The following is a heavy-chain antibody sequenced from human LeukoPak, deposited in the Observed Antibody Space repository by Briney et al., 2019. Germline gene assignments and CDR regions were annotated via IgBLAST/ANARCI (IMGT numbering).Heavy chain of an antibody. CDR2: VYHRGGA. Sequence: PSETLSLTCTVSDYSISSGSYWGCIRQPPGKGLEWIGSVYHRGGAYYNPSLKSRVTISVDPSKSQFSLKLSSVTAADTAVYFCARAITTGNYYYYMDVWGKGTTVTVSS. CDR3: ARAITTGNYYYYMDV. V-gene: IGHV4-38-2*02. CDR1: DYSISSGSY. J-gene: IGHJ6*03. D-gene: IGHD1-14*01.